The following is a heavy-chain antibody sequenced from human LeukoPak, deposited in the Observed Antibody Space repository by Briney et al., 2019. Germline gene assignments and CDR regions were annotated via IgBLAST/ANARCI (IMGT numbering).Heavy chain of an antibody. Sequence: GGSLRPSCAASGFTFSSYSMNWVRQAPGKGLEWVSSISSSSSYIYYADSVKGRFTISRDNAKNSLYLQMNSLRAEDTAVYYCAKDCFGDSSGYPGYYYGMDVWGQGTTVTVSS. CDR1: GFTFSSYS. J-gene: IGHJ6*02. CDR2: ISSSSSYI. D-gene: IGHD3-22*01. V-gene: IGHV3-21*01. CDR3: AKDCFGDSSGYPGYYYGMDV.